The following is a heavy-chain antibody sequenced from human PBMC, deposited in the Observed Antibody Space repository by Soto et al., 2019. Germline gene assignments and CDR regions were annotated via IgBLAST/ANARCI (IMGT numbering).Heavy chain of an antibody. CDR3: ARARGRPIVVGRYNYSAMEV. V-gene: IGHV3-30-3*01. Sequence: PGGSLRLSGPASGFTFNTYTMYWVRQAPGKGLEWVALISYDGSNKYYANSVKCLFTISRDTSKTTLYLQMNSLKTEDTAVYYCARARGRPIVVGRYNYSAMEVWGPGTKVTVSS. CDR2: ISYDGSNK. J-gene: IGHJ6*02. CDR1: GFTFNTYT. D-gene: IGHD2-2*01.